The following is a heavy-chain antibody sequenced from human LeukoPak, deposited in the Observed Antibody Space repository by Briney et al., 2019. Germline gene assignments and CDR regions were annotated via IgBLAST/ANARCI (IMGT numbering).Heavy chain of an antibody. D-gene: IGHD4-23*01. Sequence: PGGSLRLSCAASGFTFSSYAMSWVRQAPGKGLEWVSSISGSGGSTYYADSVRGRLTISRDNSTNTLHLQMNSLRAEDTALYYCAKEYYGGWGDDWGQGTLVTVSS. V-gene: IGHV3-23*01. CDR3: AKEYYGGWGDD. J-gene: IGHJ4*02. CDR1: GFTFSSYA. CDR2: ISGSGGST.